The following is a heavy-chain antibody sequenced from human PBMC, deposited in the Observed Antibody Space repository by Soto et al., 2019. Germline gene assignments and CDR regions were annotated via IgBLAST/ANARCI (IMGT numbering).Heavy chain of an antibody. J-gene: IGHJ6*03. CDR3: ASRYCSSTSCYTKAGGYSYYMDV. CDR2: IIPILGIA. D-gene: IGHD2-2*02. CDR1: GGTFSSYT. Sequence: QVQLVQSGAEVKKPGSSVKVSCKASGGTFSSYTISWVRQAPGQGLEWMGRIIPILGIANYAQKFQGRVTITADKSTSTAYMELSSLRSEDTAVYYCASRYCSSTSCYTKAGGYSYYMDVWGKGTTVTVSS. V-gene: IGHV1-69*02.